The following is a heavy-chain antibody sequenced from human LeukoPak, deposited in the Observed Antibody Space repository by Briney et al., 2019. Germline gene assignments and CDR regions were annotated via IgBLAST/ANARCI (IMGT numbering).Heavy chain of an antibody. Sequence: PSETLSLTCAVYGGSFTIYSWTWIRQPPGNSLEWVGEISPSGNTQYNPSLKSRVTISLDASKSQFSLKLNSATAADTAVYYCARRVRSADYRLDYWGQGTLVTVSS. D-gene: IGHD4-11*01. J-gene: IGHJ4*02. V-gene: IGHV4-34*01. CDR3: ARRVRSADYRLDY. CDR1: GGSFTIYS. CDR2: ISPSGNT.